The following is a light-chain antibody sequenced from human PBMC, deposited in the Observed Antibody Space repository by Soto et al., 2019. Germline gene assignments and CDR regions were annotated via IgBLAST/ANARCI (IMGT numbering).Light chain of an antibody. CDR3: QQYATSPLT. CDR2: GAS. CDR1: QSVSNNY. V-gene: IGKV3-20*01. Sequence: EIVLTQSPGTLSLSPGERATLSCRASQSVSNNYLAWYQPKPGQAPRLLLYGASTRATSVPERFSGSGSGTDFTLSVSRLEPEDFAVYYCQQYATSPLTFGPGTRVDIK. J-gene: IGKJ3*01.